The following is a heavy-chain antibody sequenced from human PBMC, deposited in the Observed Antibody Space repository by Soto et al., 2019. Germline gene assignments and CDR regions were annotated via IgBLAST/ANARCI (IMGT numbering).Heavy chain of an antibody. Sequence: SETLSLTCTVSGGSMSSGGYYWSWIRQHPGKGLEWIGYIYYSGSTYYNPSLKSRVTISVDTSKNQFSLKLSSVTAADTAVYYCAREKYWAVSYYYYGMDVWGQGTTVTVSS. CDR1: GGSMSSGGYY. CDR2: IYYSGST. V-gene: IGHV4-31*03. J-gene: IGHJ6*02. D-gene: IGHD2-8*02. CDR3: AREKYWAVSYYYYGMDV.